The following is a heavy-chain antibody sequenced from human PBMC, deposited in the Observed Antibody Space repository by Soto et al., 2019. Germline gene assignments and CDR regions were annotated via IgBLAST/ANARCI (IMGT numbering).Heavy chain of an antibody. CDR3: VRGLRYSGMDV. D-gene: IGHD2-15*01. CDR2: IDHSGST. J-gene: IGHJ6*02. V-gene: IGHV4-34*01. Sequence: LSLTCAVNGGSFSAYYWTWIRQPPGRGLEWIGEIDHSGSTNYTPSLESRVSMSIDTAKNRFSLNVSAVTAADTAVYYCVRGLRYSGMDVWGQGTTVTVSS. CDR1: GGSFSAYY.